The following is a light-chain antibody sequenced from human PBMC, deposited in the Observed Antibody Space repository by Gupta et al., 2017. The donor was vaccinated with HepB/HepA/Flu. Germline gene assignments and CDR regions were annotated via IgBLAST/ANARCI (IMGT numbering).Light chain of an antibody. CDR1: QAISKW. V-gene: IGKV1-5*03. J-gene: IGKJ1*01. CDR2: ETS. Sequence: DIQMTQSPSTLSASVGDRVSFTCRASQAISKWLAWYQQKPGKAPKLLIFETSTLESGVPSRFSRTVSVTEFTLTINILQPDHFTTYYCQQYKLSPWTSGPGTKVEI. CDR3: QQYKLSPWT.